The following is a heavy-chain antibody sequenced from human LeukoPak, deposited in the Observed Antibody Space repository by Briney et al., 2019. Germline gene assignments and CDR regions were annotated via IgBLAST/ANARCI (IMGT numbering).Heavy chain of an antibody. D-gene: IGHD3-10*01. J-gene: IGHJ6*04. CDR1: GGFFSGYY. CDR3: AKWGGSGSSYYYYYYGMNV. Sequence: SQSLSLTCAVDGGFFSGYYWSWVRQPPGKGLEWVGEINHSGSPNYNPSLKSRVTISVDTSKNQFSLKLSSVTAADTAVYYCAKWGGSGSSYYYYYYGMNVWGKGTTVTVSS. V-gene: IGHV4-34*01. CDR2: INHSGSP.